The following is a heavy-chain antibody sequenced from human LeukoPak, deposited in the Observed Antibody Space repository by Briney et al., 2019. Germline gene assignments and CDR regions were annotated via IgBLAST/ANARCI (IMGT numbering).Heavy chain of an antibody. D-gene: IGHD3-10*01. CDR3: ATDGRYYYGSGMVFDI. CDR1: GFTFDDYG. V-gene: IGHV3-20*04. J-gene: IGHJ3*02. CDR2: INWNGGST. Sequence: GGSLRLSCAAPGFTFDDYGMSWGRQAPGKGLEWVSGINWNGGSTGYADSVKGRFTISRDNAKTSLYLQMNSLRAEDTALYYCATDGRYYYGSGMVFDIWGQGTMVTVSS.